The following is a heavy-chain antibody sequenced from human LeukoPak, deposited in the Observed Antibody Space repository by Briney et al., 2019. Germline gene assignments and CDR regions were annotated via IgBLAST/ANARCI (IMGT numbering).Heavy chain of an antibody. CDR3: ARGGYSSGLDY. Sequence: GGSLRLSCAASGITLNNYWLHWVRQAPGKGLVWVSRIDTDGSGTIYADSVKGRFTVSRDNAKNTLYLQMTSLRAEDTAVYYCARGGYSSGLDYWGQGILVTVSS. J-gene: IGHJ4*02. V-gene: IGHV3-74*01. D-gene: IGHD6-19*01. CDR1: GITLNNYW. CDR2: IDTDGSGT.